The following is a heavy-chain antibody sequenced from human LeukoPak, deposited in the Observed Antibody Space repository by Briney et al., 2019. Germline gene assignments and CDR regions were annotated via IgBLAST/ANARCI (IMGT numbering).Heavy chain of an antibody. V-gene: IGHV3-21*01. CDR1: RFTFSSYS. D-gene: IGHD2/OR15-2a*01. CDR2: ISFGGGLI. Sequence: GGSLRLSCVASRFTFSSYSMTWVRRAPGTGLEWVSSISFGGGLIFYTDSVKGRFTIFRDDSKNSLYLEMNSLRVEDTAVYFCARIVLTPPYGMDVWGQGTTVTVSS. J-gene: IGHJ6*02. CDR3: ARIVLTPPYGMDV.